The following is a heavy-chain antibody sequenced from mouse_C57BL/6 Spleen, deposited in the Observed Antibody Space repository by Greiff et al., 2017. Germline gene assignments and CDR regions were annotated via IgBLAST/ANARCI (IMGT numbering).Heavy chain of an antibody. J-gene: IGHJ1*03. CDR2: INPSNGGT. D-gene: IGHD3-2*02. CDR1: GYTFTSYW. V-gene: IGHV1-53*01. CDR3: AKTAQARGYIDF. Sequence: VQLQQPGTELVKPGASVKLSCTASGYTFTSYWMHWVKQRPGQGLEWIGNINPSNGGTNYNEKFKSKATLAVDKSSSTAYMQLSSLTSADSAVYYCAKTAQARGYIDFWGTGTTVTVSS.